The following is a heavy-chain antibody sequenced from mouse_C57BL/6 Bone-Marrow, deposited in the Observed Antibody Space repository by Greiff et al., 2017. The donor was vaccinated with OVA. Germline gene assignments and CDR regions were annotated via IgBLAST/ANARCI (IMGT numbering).Heavy chain of an antibody. V-gene: IGHV5-4*01. CDR2: ISDGGSYT. CDR3: ARDHGYGNYGY. J-gene: IGHJ2*01. CDR1: GFTFSSYA. Sequence: DVQLVESGGGLVKPGGSLQLSCAASGFTFSSYAMSWVRQTPEKRLEWVATISDGGSYTYYPDNVKGRFTISRDNAKNNLYLQMSHLKSEDTAMYYCARDHGYGNYGYWGQGTTLTVSS. D-gene: IGHD2-1*01.